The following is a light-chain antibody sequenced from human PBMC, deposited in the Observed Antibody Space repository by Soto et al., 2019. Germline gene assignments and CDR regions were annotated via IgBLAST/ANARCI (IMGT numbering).Light chain of an antibody. J-gene: IGKJ1*01. CDR3: QQYNSWPPART. V-gene: IGKV3-15*01. CDR1: QSVGSN. Sequence: EIVMTQSPATLSVSPGERATLSCRASQSVGSNLAWYQQKPGQAPRLLIYGASTRATGIPARFSGSGSGTEVTLTISSLQSEDCAILFCQQYNSWPPARTFGQGTKVEIK. CDR2: GAS.